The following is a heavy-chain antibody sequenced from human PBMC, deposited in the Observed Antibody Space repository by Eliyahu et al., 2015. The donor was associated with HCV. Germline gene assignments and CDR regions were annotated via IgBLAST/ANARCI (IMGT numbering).Heavy chain of an antibody. CDR3: ARGRFQSGTPRSRYIGLDV. J-gene: IGHJ6*02. D-gene: IGHD1-1*01. CDR2: INIAGDT. V-gene: IGHV3-13*01. Sequence: EVQLVESGGGLVQPGGSLRLSCAASGFTFSDCXLAWVPQPTGKGLGWISVINIAGDTYYAGSAKGRFTISRENAKNSFFLQMDSLSAGDTAVYYCARGRFQSGTPRSRYIGLDVWGQGTTVTVSS. CDR1: GFTFSDCX.